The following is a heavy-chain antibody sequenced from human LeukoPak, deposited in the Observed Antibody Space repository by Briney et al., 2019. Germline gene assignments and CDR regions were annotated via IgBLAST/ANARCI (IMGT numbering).Heavy chain of an antibody. CDR1: GFSDYY. Sequence: KSGGSLRLSCAASGFSDYYMSWVRQAPGKGLEWISYISSNGRTMYYADSVKGRFTISRDNSKNSLYLQMNSLRAEDTAVYYCAREPSIRYYYDSSGYWEYFGYWGQGTLVTVSS. V-gene: IGHV3-11*04. CDR3: AREPSIRYYYDSSGYWEYFGY. D-gene: IGHD3-22*01. CDR2: ISSNGRTM. J-gene: IGHJ4*02.